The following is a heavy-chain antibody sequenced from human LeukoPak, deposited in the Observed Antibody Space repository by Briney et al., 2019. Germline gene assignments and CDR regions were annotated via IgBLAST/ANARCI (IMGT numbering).Heavy chain of an antibody. CDR2: INPNSGGT. Sequence: GASVKVSCKASGYTFTGYYMHWVRQAPGQGLEWMGWINPNSGGTNYAQKFQGRVTMTRDTSISTAYMELSRLRSDDTAVYYCARVGAPPLQDQRRDWFDPWGQGTLVTVSS. D-gene: IGHD1-1*01. V-gene: IGHV1-2*02. CDR3: ARVGAPPLQDQRRDWFDP. J-gene: IGHJ5*02. CDR1: GYTFTGYY.